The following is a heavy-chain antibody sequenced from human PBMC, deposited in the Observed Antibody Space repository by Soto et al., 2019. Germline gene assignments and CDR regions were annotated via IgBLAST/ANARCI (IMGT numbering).Heavy chain of an antibody. CDR3: ARDNMRARDGMDV. CDR2: IYYSGST. D-gene: IGHD6-6*01. J-gene: IGHJ6*02. Sequence: SETLSLTCTVSGGSVSSGSYHWPWIRQPPGKGLEWIGYIYYSGSTNYNPSLKSRVTISVDTSKNQFSLKLSSVTAADAAVYYCARDNMRARDGMDVWGQGTTVTVSS. CDR1: GGSVSSGSYH. V-gene: IGHV4-61*01.